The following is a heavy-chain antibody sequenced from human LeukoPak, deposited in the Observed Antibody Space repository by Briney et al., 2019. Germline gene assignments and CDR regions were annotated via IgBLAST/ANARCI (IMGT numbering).Heavy chain of an antibody. J-gene: IGHJ4*02. CDR3: ARAAPGTSRDY. V-gene: IGHV3-7*04. CDR1: GFTFSDYW. CDR2: IKHDGSEM. Sequence: GGSLRLSCAASGFTFSDYWMSRVRQAPGKGLEWVADIKHDGSEMFYVDSVKGRFTISRDNAENSLYLQMNSLRVEDTAVYYCARAAPGTSRDYWGQGTLVTVSS. D-gene: IGHD6-13*01.